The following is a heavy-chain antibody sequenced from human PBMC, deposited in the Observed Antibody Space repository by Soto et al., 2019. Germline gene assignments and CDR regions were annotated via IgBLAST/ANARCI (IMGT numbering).Heavy chain of an antibody. J-gene: IGHJ4*02. CDR2: IYYSGST. V-gene: IGHV4-30-4*01. Sequence: SETLSLTWTVSGGSISSGDYYWSWIRQPPGKGLEWIGYIYYSGSTYYNPSLKSRVTISVDTSKNQFSLKLSSVTAADTAVYYCAREVLSGSYLFDYWGQGTLVTVSS. D-gene: IGHD1-26*01. CDR1: GGSISSGDYY. CDR3: AREVLSGSYLFDY.